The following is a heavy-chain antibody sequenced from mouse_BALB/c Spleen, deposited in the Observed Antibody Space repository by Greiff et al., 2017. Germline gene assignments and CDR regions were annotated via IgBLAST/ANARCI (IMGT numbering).Heavy chain of an antibody. V-gene: IGHV14-4*02. CDR3: NFYYYGSSYLDY. CDR1: GFNIKDYY. D-gene: IGHD1-1*01. CDR2: IDPENGDT. J-gene: IGHJ2*01. Sequence: VQLKQSGAELVRSGASVKLSCTASGFNIKDYYMHWVKQRPEQGLEWIGWIDPENGDTEYAPKFQGKATMTADTSSNTAYLQLSSLTSEDTAVYYCNFYYYGSSYLDYWGQGTTLTVSS.